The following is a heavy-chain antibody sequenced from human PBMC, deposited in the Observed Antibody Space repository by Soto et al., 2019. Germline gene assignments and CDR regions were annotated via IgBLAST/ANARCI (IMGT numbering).Heavy chain of an antibody. V-gene: IGHV1-8*01. D-gene: IGHD3-3*01. J-gene: IGHJ6*02. Sequence: ASVKVSCKASGYTFTSYYINWVRQATGQGLEWMGWMNPNSGNTGYAQKFQGRVTMTRNTSISTAYMELSSLRSEDTAVYYCARYDFWSGYSTYYYYYYGMDVWGQGTTVTVSS. CDR3: ARYDFWSGYSTYYYYYYGMDV. CDR1: GYTFTSYY. CDR2: MNPNSGNT.